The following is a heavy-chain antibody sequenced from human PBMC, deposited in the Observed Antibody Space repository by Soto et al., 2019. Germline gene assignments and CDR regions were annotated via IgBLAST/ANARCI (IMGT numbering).Heavy chain of an antibody. V-gene: IGHV4-34*01. Sequence: QVQLQQRVSGLLKPSEPLFLNCAVYGGSFSGYQCSWIRQTPRKRLECIVEINDSGHINYNPSLRCRVTFLGDRARKKISLKLSSVTAAETAVYCCAIGVVLLFGDLSRRGGYYYYMDVRGKGSTVTVSS. J-gene: IGHJ6*03. CDR3: AIGVVLLFGDLSRRGGYYYYMDV. D-gene: IGHD3-10*01. CDR2: INDSGHI. CDR1: GGSFSGYQ.